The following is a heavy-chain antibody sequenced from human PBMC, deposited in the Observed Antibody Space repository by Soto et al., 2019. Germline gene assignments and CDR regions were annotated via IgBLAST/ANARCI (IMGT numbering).Heavy chain of an antibody. D-gene: IGHD3-3*01. J-gene: IGHJ3*02. CDR2: ISYDGSNK. V-gene: IGHV3-30*18. CDR3: ANTPLWSGLPDVACDI. CDR1: GFTFSSYG. Sequence: QVQLVESGGGVVQPGRSLRLSCAASGFTFSSYGMHWVRQAPGKGLEWVAVISYDGSNKYYADSVKGRFTISRDNSQNTLYLQMNSRRADDTAVYYCANTPLWSGLPDVACDIWGQGTMVTVSS.